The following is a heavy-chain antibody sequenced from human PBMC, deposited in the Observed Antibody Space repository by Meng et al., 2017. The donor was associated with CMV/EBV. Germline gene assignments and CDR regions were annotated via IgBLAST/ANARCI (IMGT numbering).Heavy chain of an antibody. D-gene: IGHD5-18*01. CDR3: ARHGDTAMVVGIDY. V-gene: IGHV4-4*07. CDR2: IYTSGTT. J-gene: IGHJ4*02. CDR1: GGCTSSYS. Sequence: LRHERGPGLVTPSTPPPPSCTASGGCTSSYSWCGSRRPAGKGLEWIGRIYTSGTTNYNHSLKSRVTMSVDTSKNPFSLKLSSVTAADTAVYSCARHGDTAMVVGIDYWGQGTLVTVSS.